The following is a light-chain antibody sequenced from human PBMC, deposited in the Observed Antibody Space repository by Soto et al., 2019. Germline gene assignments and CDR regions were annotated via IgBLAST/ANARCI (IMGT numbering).Light chain of an antibody. CDR2: WAS. V-gene: IGKV4-1*01. CDR1: QSVLYSSNNKNY. J-gene: IGKJ4*01. Sequence: DIVMTQSPHSLAVSLGERATINCKSSQSVLYSSNNKNYLAWYQQKPGQPPKLLIYWASTRESGVPDRFSGSGSGTDSTLTISSLQAGDVAVYYCQQYYSTPLTFGGGTKVEIK. CDR3: QQYYSTPLT.